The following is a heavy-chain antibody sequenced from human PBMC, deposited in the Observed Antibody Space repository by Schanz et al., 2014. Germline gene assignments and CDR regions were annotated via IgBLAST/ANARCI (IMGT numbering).Heavy chain of an antibody. D-gene: IGHD2-15*01. V-gene: IGHV3-21*02. CDR2: ISSSSSYI. CDR1: GFTFSTYY. J-gene: IGHJ6*02. CDR3: ARPSYSSWCMDV. Sequence: EVQLVESGGGLVKPGGSLRLSCAASGFTFSTYYMNWVRQAPGKGLEWVSSISSSSSYISYADSVKGRFTISRDNAKNSLYLRMNSLRDKDTAVYYCARPSYSSWCMDVWGQGTTVTVSS.